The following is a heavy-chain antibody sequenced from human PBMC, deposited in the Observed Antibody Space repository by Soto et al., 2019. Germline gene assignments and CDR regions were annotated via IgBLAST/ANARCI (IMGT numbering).Heavy chain of an antibody. V-gene: IGHV3-21*01. J-gene: IGHJ6*02. CDR2: ISSSSNYK. D-gene: IGHD3-22*01. CDR1: GFTLSSYS. Sequence: EVQLVESGGSLDKPGGSLRLSCAASGFTLSSYSMNWVRQAPGKGLEWVSSISSSSNYKYYADSVKGRFTISRDNAKNSLYLQMNSLRAEDTAVYYCARVVDYYDPYYYYGMDVWGQGTTVTVSS. CDR3: ARVVDYYDPYYYYGMDV.